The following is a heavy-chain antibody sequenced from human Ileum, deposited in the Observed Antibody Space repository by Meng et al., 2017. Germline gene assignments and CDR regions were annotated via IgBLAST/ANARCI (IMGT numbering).Heavy chain of an antibody. CDR2: ITGSGGTT. CDR1: GFTFSSYA. J-gene: IGHJ4*02. CDR3: AKIAVVGTNYFDY. V-gene: IGHV3-23*01. Sequence: GGSLRLSCAASGFTFSSYAMSWVRQAPGKGLEWVSAITGSGGTTYYADSVKGRFTISRDSSMNTLYLQMNSLRAEDTAVYYCAKIAVVGTNYFDYWGQGTLVTVSS. D-gene: IGHD6-13*01.